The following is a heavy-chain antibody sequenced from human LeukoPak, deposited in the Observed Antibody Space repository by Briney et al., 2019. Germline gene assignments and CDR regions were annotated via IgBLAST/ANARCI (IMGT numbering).Heavy chain of an antibody. CDR2: IRSKGYGGTT. Sequence: GGSLRLSCFASGFIFGDHAMSWVRQAPGKGLEWGGFIRSKGYGGTTEYAASGEGRFTIERDECRGIAYLHMNSLKTEDTAFYYCTRGPILLWIHNGMDVWGQGTTVTVSS. J-gene: IGHJ6*02. CDR1: GFIFGDHA. D-gene: IGHD2/OR15-2a*01. CDR3: TRGPILLWIHNGMDV. V-gene: IGHV3-49*04.